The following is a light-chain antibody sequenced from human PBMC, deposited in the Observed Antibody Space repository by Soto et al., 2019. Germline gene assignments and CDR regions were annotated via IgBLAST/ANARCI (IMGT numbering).Light chain of an antibody. CDR1: SSNIGNNY. J-gene: IGLJ2*01. CDR2: DNN. Sequence: QSVLTQPPSVSATPGQKVTISCSGSSSNIGNNYVSWYQQLPGTAPKLLIYDNNKRPSGIPDRFSGSKSGTSATVGITGLQTGDEGDYYCGTWDSSLSAVVFGGGTKLTVL. CDR3: GTWDSSLSAVV. V-gene: IGLV1-51*01.